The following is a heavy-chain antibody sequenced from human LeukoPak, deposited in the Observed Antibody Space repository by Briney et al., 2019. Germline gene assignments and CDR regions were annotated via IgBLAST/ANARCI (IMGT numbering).Heavy chain of an antibody. Sequence: GASVKVSCKVSGYTPTELSMHWVRLAPGTRLEWIGGFDPEDGETIYAQKFQGRVTMTEDTSTDTAYMELSSLRSDDTAVYYCARGPWFGEFYYGMDVWGQGTTVTVSS. CDR1: GYTPTELS. J-gene: IGHJ6*02. CDR3: ARGPWFGEFYYGMDV. V-gene: IGHV1-24*01. CDR2: FDPEDGET. D-gene: IGHD3-10*01.